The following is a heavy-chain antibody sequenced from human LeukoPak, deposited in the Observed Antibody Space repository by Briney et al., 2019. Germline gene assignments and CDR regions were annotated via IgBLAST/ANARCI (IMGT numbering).Heavy chain of an antibody. CDR1: GYSISSGYY. D-gene: IGHD3-10*01. Sequence: SETLSLTCTVSGYSISSGYYWGWIRQPPGKGLEWIGSIYHSGSTYYNPSLKSRVTISVDTSKNQFSLKLSSVTAADTAVYYCARGTMVRGVLLGYWGQGTLVTVSS. CDR3: ARGTMVRGVLLGY. V-gene: IGHV4-38-2*02. J-gene: IGHJ4*02. CDR2: IYHSGST.